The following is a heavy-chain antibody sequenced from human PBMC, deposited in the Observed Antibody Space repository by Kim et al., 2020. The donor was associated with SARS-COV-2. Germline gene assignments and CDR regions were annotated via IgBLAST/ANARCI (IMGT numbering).Heavy chain of an antibody. CDR3: ARGQARGRIAAAGTKQTYYFDY. CDR1: GYTFTSYY. CDR2: INPSGGST. D-gene: IGHD6-13*01. J-gene: IGHJ4*02. Sequence: ASVKVSCKASGYTFTSYYMHWVRQAPGQGLEWMGIINPSGGSTSYAQKFQGRVTMTRDTCTSTVYMELSSLRSEDTAVYYCARGQARGRIAAAGTKQTYYFDYWGQGTLVTVSS. V-gene: IGHV1-46*01.